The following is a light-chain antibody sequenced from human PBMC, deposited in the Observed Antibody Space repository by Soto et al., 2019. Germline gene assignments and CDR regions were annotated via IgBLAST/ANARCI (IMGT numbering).Light chain of an antibody. CDR3: TSYTPSNTRQIV. CDR2: DVS. CDR1: SSDVGGYNY. J-gene: IGLJ1*01. Sequence: QSVLTQPASVSGSPGQSITISCTGTSSDVGGYNYVSWYQQHPGKAPKFMIYDVSNLPSGVSNRFSGSKSGNTASLTISGLQAEDEADYYCTSYTPSNTRQIVFGTGTKVTVL. V-gene: IGLV2-14*01.